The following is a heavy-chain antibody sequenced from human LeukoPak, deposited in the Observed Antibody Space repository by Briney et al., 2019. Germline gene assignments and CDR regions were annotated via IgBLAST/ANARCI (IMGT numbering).Heavy chain of an antibody. V-gene: IGHV4-61*02. CDR1: GGSINSDNYF. CDR2: IYTGVDT. D-gene: IGHD3-16*01. J-gene: IGHJ4*02. Sequence: SQTLSLTCTVSGGSINSDNYFWNWIRQRAGKGLEWIGRIYTGVDTNYNPSLKSRVTISVDTSKNQFSLRLTSVTAADAAVYYCASIRRGEFLLGAHWGQGALITVSS. CDR3: ASIRRGEFLLGAH.